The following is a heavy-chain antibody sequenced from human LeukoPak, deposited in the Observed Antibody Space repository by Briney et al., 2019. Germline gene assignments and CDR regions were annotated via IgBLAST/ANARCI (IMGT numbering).Heavy chain of an antibody. J-gene: IGHJ4*02. CDR3: AKDAVPAALGEYFFDY. V-gene: IGHV3-23*01. Sequence: PGGSLRLSCAASGVTFSNYWMSWVRQAPGKGLEWVSTISDRGDNTHHADSVKGRFTISRDNSKNTLYLQMNSLRDEDTAVYYCAKDAVPAALGEYFFDYWGQGTRVTVSS. CDR2: ISDRGDNT. D-gene: IGHD2-2*01. CDR1: GVTFSNYW.